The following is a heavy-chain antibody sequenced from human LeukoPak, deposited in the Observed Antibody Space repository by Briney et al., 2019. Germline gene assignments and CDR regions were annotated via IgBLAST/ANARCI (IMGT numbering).Heavy chain of an antibody. CDR3: ARSLDYYDSSGQNY. V-gene: IGHV4-39*01. J-gene: IGHJ4*02. D-gene: IGHD3-22*01. CDR2: IYYSGST. Sequence: SETLSLTCTVSGGSISSSSYYWGWIRQPPGKGLEWIGSIYYSGSTYYNPPLKSRVTISVDTSKNQFSLKLSSVTAADTAVYYCARSLDYYDSSGQNYWGQGILVTVSS. CDR1: GGSISSSSYY.